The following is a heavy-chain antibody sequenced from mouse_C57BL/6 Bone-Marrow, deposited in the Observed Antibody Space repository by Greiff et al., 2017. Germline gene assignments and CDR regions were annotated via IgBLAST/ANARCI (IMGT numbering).Heavy chain of an antibody. CDR3: AIGGDGYYVVPFAD. Sequence: QVQLQQPGAELVKPGASVKVSCKASGYTFTSYWMHWVKQRPGQGLEWIGRLHPSDSDTNYNQKFKGKATLTVDKSSSTAYMQLSSLTSEDSAVYYCAIGGDGYYVVPFADWGQGTLVTVSA. CDR2: LHPSDSDT. V-gene: IGHV1-74*01. CDR1: GYTFTSYW. J-gene: IGHJ3*01. D-gene: IGHD2-3*01.